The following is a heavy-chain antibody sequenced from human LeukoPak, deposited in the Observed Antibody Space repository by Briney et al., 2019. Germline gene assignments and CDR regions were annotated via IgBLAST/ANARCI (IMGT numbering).Heavy chain of an antibody. CDR1: GGSFSGYY. D-gene: IGHD3-16*01. CDR3: ARDGGGRLNYFFDY. V-gene: IGHV4-34*01. Sequence: SETLSLTCAVYGGSFSGYYWSWIRQPPGKGLEWMGEINHSGSTNYNPSLKSRVTISVDTSKNQFSLKLNSVTAADAAVYFCARDGGGRLNYFFDYWGQGTLVTVSS. J-gene: IGHJ4*02. CDR2: INHSGST.